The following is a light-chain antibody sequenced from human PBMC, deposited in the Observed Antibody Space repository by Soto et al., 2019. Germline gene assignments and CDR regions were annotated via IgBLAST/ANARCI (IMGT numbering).Light chain of an antibody. V-gene: IGKV1-5*01. CDR3: QQYKDHVWT. Sequence: DIQMTQSPSTLPASVGDRVTISCRASQTVERWLAWYQKKPGKAPKLLISDVSTLERGVPSRFSGSGSATELTLTGSGLQSDDFATYYCQQYKDHVWTFGQGTKV. CDR1: QTVERW. CDR2: DVS. J-gene: IGKJ1*01.